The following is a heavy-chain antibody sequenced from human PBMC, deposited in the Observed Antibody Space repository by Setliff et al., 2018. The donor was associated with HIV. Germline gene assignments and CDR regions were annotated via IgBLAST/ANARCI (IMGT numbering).Heavy chain of an antibody. CDR1: GVSFNKYA. CDR2: ISGGGGGT. J-gene: IGHJ5*02. CDR3: TRGQRLTIFGVVIRRDWFDP. Sequence: GGSLRLSCAASGVSFNKYAMSWVRQAPGKGLEWVSAISGGGGGTNYADSVRGRFTISRDNSNNTLYLHMNNLRADDTAVYYCTRGQRLTIFGVVIRRDWFDPWGQGTLVTVSS. V-gene: IGHV3-23*01. D-gene: IGHD3-3*01.